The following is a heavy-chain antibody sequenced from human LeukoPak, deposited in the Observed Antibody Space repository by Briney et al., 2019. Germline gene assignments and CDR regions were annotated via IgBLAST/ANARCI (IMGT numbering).Heavy chain of an antibody. CDR3: ARGHIGVPFDY. CDR2: IGPYDGNT. J-gene: IGHJ4*02. Sequence: ASVTVSFTASGYTFTTYGISWVRQAPGPGLEWMGWIGPYDGNTNSAQKVQGRVTMTTDTSTSTAYMELRSLRSDDTAVYYCARGHIGVPFDYWGQGTLVTVSS. D-gene: IGHD3-10*01. CDR1: GYTFTTYG. V-gene: IGHV1-18*01.